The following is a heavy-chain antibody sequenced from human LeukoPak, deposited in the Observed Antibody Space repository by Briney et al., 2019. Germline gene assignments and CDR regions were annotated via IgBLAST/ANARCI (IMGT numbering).Heavy chain of an antibody. Sequence: GGSLRLSCAAYGFTFKHFVMHWVRQAPGKGLVWVSRVNDDGRSTHYADYVKGRFTVSRDNAKNSLYLQLNSLRVEDTAVYYCAREGEMATAEYFQHWGQGTLVTVSS. CDR3: AREGEMATAEYFQH. V-gene: IGHV3-74*01. CDR2: VNDDGRST. J-gene: IGHJ1*01. D-gene: IGHD5-24*01. CDR1: GFTFKHFV.